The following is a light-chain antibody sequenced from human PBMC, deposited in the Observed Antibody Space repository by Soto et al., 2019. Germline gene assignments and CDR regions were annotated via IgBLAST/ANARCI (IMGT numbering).Light chain of an antibody. CDR1: QGIGND. V-gene: IGKV1-6*01. CDR2: AAS. CDR3: LQDSNYPLT. J-gene: IGKJ4*01. Sequence: AIQMTQSPSSLSASVGDRVTITCRASQGIGNDLGWYQQKPGKAPKLMIYAASNLQSGVPSRFSGSGSGTDCTLTISGLQPEDVATYYCLQDSNYPLTFGGGTKVDI.